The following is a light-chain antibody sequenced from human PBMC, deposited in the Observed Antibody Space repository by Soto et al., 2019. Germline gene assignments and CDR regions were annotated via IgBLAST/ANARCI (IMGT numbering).Light chain of an antibody. Sequence: QSALTQPASVSASSGQSIXISCTGTSSDVGAYNYVSWYQQHPGKAPKLIIYHVSNRPSGVSNRFSGSKSGNTASLSISGLQAEDEADYYCSSYTTSSARVFGGGTKLTVL. CDR3: SSYTTSSARV. J-gene: IGLJ3*02. CDR2: HVS. CDR1: SSDVGAYNY. V-gene: IGLV2-14*03.